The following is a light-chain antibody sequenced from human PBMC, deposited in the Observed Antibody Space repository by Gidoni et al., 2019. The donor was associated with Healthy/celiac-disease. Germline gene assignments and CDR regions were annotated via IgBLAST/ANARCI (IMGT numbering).Light chain of an antibody. Sequence: EIVLTQSPATLSLSPGERATLSCRASQSVSSYLAWYQQKPGQAPRLPIYDASNRATGIPARFSGRGSGTDFTLTISSLEPEDFAVYYCQQRSNWPRTFGQGTKVEIK. V-gene: IGKV3-11*01. CDR3: QQRSNWPRT. CDR1: QSVSSY. CDR2: DAS. J-gene: IGKJ1*01.